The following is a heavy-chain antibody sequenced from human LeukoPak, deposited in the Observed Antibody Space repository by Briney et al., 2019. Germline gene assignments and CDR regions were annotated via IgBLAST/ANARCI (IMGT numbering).Heavy chain of an antibody. V-gene: IGHV3-23*01. D-gene: IGHD2-2*01. Sequence: GGSLRLSCAASGFTFTTYAMTWVRQAPGKGLGWVSSISASGNSPYYADSVKGRFTISRDNSKNTVYLQMTNLRAEDTALYYCAKDLRTQLPEAFDYWGQGTLVTVSS. CDR3: AKDLRTQLPEAFDY. CDR1: GFTFTTYA. J-gene: IGHJ4*02. CDR2: ISASGNSP.